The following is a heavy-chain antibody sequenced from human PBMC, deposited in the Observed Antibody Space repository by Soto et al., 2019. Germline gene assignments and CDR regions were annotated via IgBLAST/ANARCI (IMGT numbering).Heavy chain of an antibody. D-gene: IGHD6-6*01. Sequence: QVQLVQSGAEVKKPGASMKVSCKASGYTFTIHDIHWVRQAPGLGLEWMGWLNPHSGKTAYAQKFQGRLTMTGNASTSTAYMELSSLRSEDTAMYYCARVSSIAARRSFDSWGQGTLVTVSS. V-gene: IGHV1-8*01. CDR1: GYTFTIHD. CDR2: LNPHSGKT. CDR3: ARVSSIAARRSFDS. J-gene: IGHJ4*02.